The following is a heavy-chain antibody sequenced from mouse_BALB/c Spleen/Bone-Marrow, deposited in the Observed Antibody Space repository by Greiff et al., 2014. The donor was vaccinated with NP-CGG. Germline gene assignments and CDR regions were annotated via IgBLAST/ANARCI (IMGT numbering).Heavy chain of an antibody. CDR1: GYSFTSYY. CDR2: IDPFNGVT. Sequence: EVQLQQSGPELMKPGASVKIPCKASGYSFTSYYIHWVKQNHGKSLEWIGYIDPFNGVTIYNQKFKGKATLTADKSSSTAYMHLSSLTSEDSAVYYCARRVITTGPGFAYWGQGTLVTVSA. D-gene: IGHD2-4*01. CDR3: ARRVITTGPGFAY. V-gene: IGHV1-28*01. J-gene: IGHJ3*01.